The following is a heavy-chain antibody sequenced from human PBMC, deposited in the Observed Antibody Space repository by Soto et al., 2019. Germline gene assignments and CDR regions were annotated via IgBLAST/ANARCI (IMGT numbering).Heavy chain of an antibody. CDR1: GYSFSSYW. CDR2: IHPGDSDT. Sequence: GASLKISCKGSGYSFSSYWIGWVRQMPGKGLEWMGIIHPGDSDTRYSPSFQGQVTISVDKSISTAYLRWSSLKASDTAMYYCARHSLAGADYYYGMDVWGQGTTVTVSS. J-gene: IGHJ6*02. D-gene: IGHD6-19*01. CDR3: ARHSLAGADYYYGMDV. V-gene: IGHV5-51*01.